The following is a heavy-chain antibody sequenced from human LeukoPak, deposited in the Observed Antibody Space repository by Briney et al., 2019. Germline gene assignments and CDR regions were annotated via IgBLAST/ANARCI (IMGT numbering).Heavy chain of an antibody. CDR2: IKNDGSDI. Sequence: PGGSLRLSCAASGFTFSDYWMHWVRQAPGKGPVWVSGIKNDGSDIRYVDSVKGRFTISRDNSKDTLYLQMNSLRAEDTAVYYCARGQLEWENYYYGMDVWGQGTTVTVSS. CDR1: GFTFSDYW. CDR3: ARGQLEWENYYYGMDV. V-gene: IGHV3-74*01. D-gene: IGHD1-1*01. J-gene: IGHJ6*02.